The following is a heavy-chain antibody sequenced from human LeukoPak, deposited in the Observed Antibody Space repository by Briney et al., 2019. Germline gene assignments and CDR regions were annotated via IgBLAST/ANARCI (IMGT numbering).Heavy chain of an antibody. J-gene: IGHJ4*02. V-gene: IGHV1-2*02. D-gene: IGHD5-12*01. CDR1: GYIFIDYY. Sequence: GASVKVSCKASGYIFIDYYTHWVRQAPGQGLEWMGWINPNSGGTHYAQKFQGRVTMTRDTSIITAYMELSRLRYDDTAVYFCARAIVATFATDYWGQGTLVTVSS. CDR3: ARAIVATFATDY. CDR2: INPNSGGT.